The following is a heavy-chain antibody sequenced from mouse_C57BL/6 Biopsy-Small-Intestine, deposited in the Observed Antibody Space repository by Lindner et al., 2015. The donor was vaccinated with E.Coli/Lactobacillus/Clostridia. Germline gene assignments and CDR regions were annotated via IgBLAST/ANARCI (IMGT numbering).Heavy chain of an antibody. CDR1: GYTFTGYG. V-gene: IGHV1-81*01. Sequence: VQLQESGAELARPGASVKLSCKASGYTFTGYGISWVKQRTGQGLEWIGEIYPRSGNTYYNEKFKGKATLTADKSSSTAYMELRSLTSEDSAVYFCARPYYGSIYWYFDVWGTGTTVTVSS. CDR2: IYPRSGNT. CDR3: ARPYYGSIYWYFDV. D-gene: IGHD1-1*01. J-gene: IGHJ1*03.